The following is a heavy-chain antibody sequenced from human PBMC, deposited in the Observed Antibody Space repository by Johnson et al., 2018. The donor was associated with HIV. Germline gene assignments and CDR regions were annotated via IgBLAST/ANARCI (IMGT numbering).Heavy chain of an antibody. CDR1: GFTFSSYW. Sequence: VQLVESGGGFVQPGGSLRLSCAASGFTFSSYWMSWVRQTPGKGLEWVANIKEDGSEKNYVDSVKGRFTISRDNAKKSLFLQMNSLRVEDTAVYYCARGWRAVAGPDAFDVWGQGTLVTVSS. CDR3: ARGWRAVAGPDAFDV. CDR2: IKEDGSEK. D-gene: IGHD6-19*01. J-gene: IGHJ3*01. V-gene: IGHV3-7*04.